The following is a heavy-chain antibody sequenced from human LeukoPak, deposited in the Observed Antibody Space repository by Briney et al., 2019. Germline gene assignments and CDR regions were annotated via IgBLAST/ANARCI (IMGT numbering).Heavy chain of an antibody. CDR2: VYYTGST. CDR3: ARGTTVTRYFDY. D-gene: IGHD4-17*01. V-gene: IGHV4-31*03. CDR1: GGSVTSGGYY. Sequence: PSQTLSLTCTVSGGSVTSGGYYWSWIRQHPGKGLEWIGYVYYTGSTYYNPSLKSRVTISPDTSKNHFSLKVSSVTAADTAVYYCARGTTVTRYFDYWGQGTLVTVSS. J-gene: IGHJ4*02.